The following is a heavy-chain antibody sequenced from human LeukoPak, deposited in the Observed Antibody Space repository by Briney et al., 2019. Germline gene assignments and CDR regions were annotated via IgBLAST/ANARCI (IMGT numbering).Heavy chain of an antibody. CDR2: ITTGGGST. CDR3: AKDDTYDFWSGYYLTLYYYGMDV. Sequence: PGGSLRLSCAASGFTFSSYAMSWVRQAPRKGLEWVSTITTGGGSTYHADSVKGRFTISRDNSENTLSLQMNSLRAEDTAVYYCAKDDTYDFWSGYYLTLYYYGMDVWGQGTTVTVSS. D-gene: IGHD3-3*01. J-gene: IGHJ6*02. V-gene: IGHV3-23*01. CDR1: GFTFSSYA.